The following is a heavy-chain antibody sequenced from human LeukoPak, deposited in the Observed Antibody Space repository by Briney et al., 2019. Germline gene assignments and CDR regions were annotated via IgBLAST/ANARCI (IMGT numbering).Heavy chain of an antibody. J-gene: IGHJ6*02. CDR1: GGSFSGYY. Sequence: SETLSLTCAVYGGSFSGYYWSWIRQPPGKGLEWIGEINHSGSTNYNPSLKSRVTISVDTSKNQFSLKLSSVTAADTAVYYCARAPWCCSFPNPRDYYYGMDVWGQGTTVTVSS. D-gene: IGHD2-8*02. CDR2: INHSGST. V-gene: IGHV4-34*01. CDR3: ARAPWCCSFPNPRDYYYGMDV.